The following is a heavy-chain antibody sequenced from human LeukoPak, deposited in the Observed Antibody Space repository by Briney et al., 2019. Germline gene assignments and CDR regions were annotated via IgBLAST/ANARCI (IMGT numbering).Heavy chain of an antibody. V-gene: IGHV1-69*05. CDR3: ARTDGYSYGYRGY. CDR2: IIPIFGTA. Sequence: GASVKVSCKASGGTFTSYAISWVRQAPGQGLEWMGGIIPIFGTANYAQKFQARVTITTDESTSTAYVELSSLRYEDTAVYDCARTDGYSYGYRGYWGQGTLVTVSS. CDR1: GGTFTSYA. J-gene: IGHJ4*02. D-gene: IGHD5-18*01.